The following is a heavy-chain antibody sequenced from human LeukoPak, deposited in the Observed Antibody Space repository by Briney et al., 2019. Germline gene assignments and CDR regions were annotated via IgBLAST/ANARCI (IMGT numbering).Heavy chain of an antibody. CDR1: GGSISSSNW. CDR2: IYHSGST. Sequence: SGTLSLTCAVSGGSISSSNWWSWVRQPPGKGLEWIGEIYHSGSTNYNPSLKSRITISVDTSKNQFSLKVISMTATDTAVYYCARRKVKDAFDIWGQGTMVTVSS. V-gene: IGHV4-4*02. D-gene: IGHD1-14*01. J-gene: IGHJ3*02. CDR3: ARRKVKDAFDI.